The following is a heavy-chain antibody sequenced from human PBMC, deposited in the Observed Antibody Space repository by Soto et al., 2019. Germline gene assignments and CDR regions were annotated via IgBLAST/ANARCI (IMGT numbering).Heavy chain of an antibody. CDR2: INPNSGGT. V-gene: IGHV1-2*04. CDR3: AAENYGIAVAGTLETPSGGMDV. CDR1: GYTFTGYY. D-gene: IGHD6-19*01. Sequence: ASVKVSCKASGYTFTGYYMHWVRQAPGQGLEWMGWINPNSGGTNYAQKFQGWVTMTRDTSISTAYMELSRLRSDDTAVYYCAAENYGIAVAGTLETPSGGMDVWGQGTTVTVSS. J-gene: IGHJ6*02.